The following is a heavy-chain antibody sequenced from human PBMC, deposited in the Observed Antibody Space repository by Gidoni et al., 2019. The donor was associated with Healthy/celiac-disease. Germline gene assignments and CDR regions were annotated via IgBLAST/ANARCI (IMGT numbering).Heavy chain of an antibody. J-gene: IGHJ6*02. Sequence: QVQLVQSGAEVKKPGASAKVSCKASGSTFPGYLMHWVRQAPGQGLGWLGWINPNSGGTNYAQKFQGRVTMTSDTSISTAYMELSRLRSDDTAVYYGARAHQVVGGYYYYYGMDVWGQGTTVTVSS. CDR3: ARAHQVVGGYYYYYGMDV. D-gene: IGHD2-15*01. CDR1: GSTFPGYL. V-gene: IGHV1-2*02. CDR2: INPNSGGT.